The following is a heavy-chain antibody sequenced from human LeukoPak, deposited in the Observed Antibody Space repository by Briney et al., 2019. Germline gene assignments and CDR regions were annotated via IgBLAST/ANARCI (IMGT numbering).Heavy chain of an antibody. CDR2: IIPIFGTA. V-gene: IGHV1-69*13. D-gene: IGHD6-19*01. Sequence: GASVKVSCKASGGTFSSYAISWVRQAPGQGLEWMGGIIPIFGTANYAQKFQGRVTITADESTSTAYMELSSLRSEDTSVYYCARAISSGWSGYLRYWGRGTLVTVSS. CDR1: GGTFSSYA. J-gene: IGHJ4*02. CDR3: ARAISSGWSGYLRY.